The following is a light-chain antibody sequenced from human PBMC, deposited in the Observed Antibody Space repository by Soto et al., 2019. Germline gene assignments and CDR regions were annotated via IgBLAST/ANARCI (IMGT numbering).Light chain of an antibody. CDR3: QQYGSAPIT. CDR2: GSS. V-gene: IGKV3-20*01. Sequence: EIVLTQSPGTLSLSPGERATLSCRASQSITSSYLAWYQQTPGQAPRLLIYGSSSRATGIPDRFSGSGSGPDFTLTISRLEPEDCAVYYGQQYGSAPITFGQGTRLEIK. CDR1: QSITSSY. J-gene: IGKJ5*01.